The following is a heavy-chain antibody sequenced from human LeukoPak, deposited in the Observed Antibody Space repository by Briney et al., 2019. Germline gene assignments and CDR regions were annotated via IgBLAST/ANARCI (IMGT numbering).Heavy chain of an antibody. J-gene: IGHJ6*02. CDR2: ISYIGRDK. Sequence: GRSLRLSCAVSGFTLSSYAMHWVRQAPGKGLEWVAVISYIGRDKYYADSVKGRVTIYRDNPKNTLYLQMNSLRAEDTAVYYCARDQRRYRNGLPYYDYHGMDVWGQGTTVTVSS. CDR3: ARDQRRYRNGLPYYDYHGMDV. D-gene: IGHD5-18*01. V-gene: IGHV3-30*04. CDR1: GFTLSSYA.